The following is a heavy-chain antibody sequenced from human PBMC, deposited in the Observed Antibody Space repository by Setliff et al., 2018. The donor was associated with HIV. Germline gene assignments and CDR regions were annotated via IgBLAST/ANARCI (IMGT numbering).Heavy chain of an antibody. CDR3: TRAFPPMIPAAFDI. J-gene: IGHJ3*02. CDR2: INPSDGIP. CDR1: GFSFSRHY. V-gene: IGHV1-46*01. Sequence: ASVKVSCKASGFSFSRHYMHWVRQAPGEGLEWVAMINPSDGIPSYAQKFQDRVVVTRDPSRSIVYMELSSLLSEDTAVYFCTRAFPPMIPAAFDIWGRGTLVTVSS. D-gene: IGHD3-16*01.